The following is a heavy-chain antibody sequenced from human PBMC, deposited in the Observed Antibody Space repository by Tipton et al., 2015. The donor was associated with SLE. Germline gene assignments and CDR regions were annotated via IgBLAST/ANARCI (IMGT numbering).Heavy chain of an antibody. CDR2: IYNSENT. V-gene: IGHV4-30-4*01. D-gene: IGHD3-22*01. CDR1: GGSISSGEYY. J-gene: IGHJ4*02. Sequence: TLSLTCTVSGGSISSGEYYWSWIRQPPGKGLEWIGYIYNSENTYNNPSLESRLTISVDTSRNQFSLKLSSVTAADTAVYYCARDPSDTSGFYTYSFDLWGQGTPVTVSS. CDR3: ARDPSDTSGFYTYSFDL.